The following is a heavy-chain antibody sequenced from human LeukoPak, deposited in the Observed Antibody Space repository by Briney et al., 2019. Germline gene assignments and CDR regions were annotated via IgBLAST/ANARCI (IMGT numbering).Heavy chain of an antibody. CDR3: ARGQQWLADFDY. CDR1: GYTFTGYY. CDR2: INPNSGGT. D-gene: IGHD6-19*01. J-gene: IGHJ4*02. Sequence: GASLKVSCKASGYTFTGYYMHWVRQAPGQGLEWMGWINPNSGGTSFAQKFQGRVTMTRDTSISTAYMELSRLRSDDTAEYYCARGQQWLADFDYWGQGTLVTVSS. V-gene: IGHV1-2*02.